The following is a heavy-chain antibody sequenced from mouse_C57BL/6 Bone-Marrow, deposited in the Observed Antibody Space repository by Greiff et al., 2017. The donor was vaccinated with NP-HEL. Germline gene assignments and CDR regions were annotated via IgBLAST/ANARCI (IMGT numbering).Heavy chain of an antibody. Sequence: EVKLEESGPALVKPSQTVSLTCTVTGYSITNGNHWWNWIRPVSGSKLEWIGYISSSGSTDSNPSLKSRISITRDTSKNQLFLQLNSVTTEDIATYYCARVEIYDGYYVYAMDYWGQGTSVTVSS. J-gene: IGHJ4*01. V-gene: IGHV3-4*01. CDR2: ISSSGST. CDR3: ARVEIYDGYYVYAMDY. D-gene: IGHD2-3*01. CDR1: GYSITNGNHW.